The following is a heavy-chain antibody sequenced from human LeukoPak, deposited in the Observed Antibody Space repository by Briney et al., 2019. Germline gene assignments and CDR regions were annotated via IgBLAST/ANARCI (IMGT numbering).Heavy chain of an antibody. CDR1: GYTFSSYG. CDR3: ARPANMHLDWFMDY. V-gene: IGHV1-18*01. Sequence: ASVKVSCKASGYTFSSYGISWVRQAPGQGLEWMGWISAYNGDTKYAQSVQVRITMTTDTTTTTAYMELRSLSSDDTAVYYCARPANMHLDWFMDYWGQGTLVTVSS. CDR2: ISAYNGDT. D-gene: IGHD3-9*01. J-gene: IGHJ4*02.